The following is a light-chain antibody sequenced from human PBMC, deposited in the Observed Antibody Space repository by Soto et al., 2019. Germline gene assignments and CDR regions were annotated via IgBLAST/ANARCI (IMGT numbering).Light chain of an antibody. Sequence: DIQLTQSPSFLSASVGDRVTITCRASQGISTYVAWYQKKPGKAPDLLIYAVSILQGGVPSRFSGSGSGTAFTLTISSLQPEDSATYYCQQLNGYPYTFGQGTKLEIK. CDR2: AVS. V-gene: IGKV1-9*01. CDR1: QGISTY. J-gene: IGKJ2*01. CDR3: QQLNGYPYT.